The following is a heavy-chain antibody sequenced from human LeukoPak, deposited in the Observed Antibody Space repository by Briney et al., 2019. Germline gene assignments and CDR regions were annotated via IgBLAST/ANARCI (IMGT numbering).Heavy chain of an antibody. V-gene: IGHV4-39*01. Sequence: SETLSLTCTVSGGSISSSSYFWGWIRQPPGKGLEWIGSIYYSGNTYYNPSLKSRVTISLDTSKNQFSLKLGSVTAADTAVYYCARRNRWELLDFWGQGTLVTVSS. J-gene: IGHJ4*02. CDR1: GGSISSSSYF. CDR2: IYYSGNT. D-gene: IGHD1-26*01. CDR3: ARRNRWELLDF.